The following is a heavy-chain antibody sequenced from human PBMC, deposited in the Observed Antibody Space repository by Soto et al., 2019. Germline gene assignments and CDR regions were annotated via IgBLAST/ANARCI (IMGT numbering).Heavy chain of an antibody. CDR3: AKDRLYYDTAKYYGIDV. V-gene: IGHV3-30*18. D-gene: IGHD3-9*01. Sequence: QVQLVESGGGVVQPGRSLRLSCAASGFTFSSYGMHWVRQAPGKGLEWVVVISYDGSNKYYADSVKGRFTISRANSKNTLYPQMNSLRTEDNAVYYSAKDRLYYDTAKYYGIDVSGQGTTVTVSS. CDR2: ISYDGSNK. CDR1: GFTFSSYG. J-gene: IGHJ6*02.